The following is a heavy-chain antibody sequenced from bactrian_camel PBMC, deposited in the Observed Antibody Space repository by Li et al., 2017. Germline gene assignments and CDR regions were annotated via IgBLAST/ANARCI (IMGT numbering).Heavy chain of an antibody. CDR1: GYTY. J-gene: IGHJ4*01. V-gene: IGHV3S40*01. Sequence: DVQLVESGGGSVQAGGSLRLSCPASGYTYMGWYRQVPGKEREGVAVIDSASASKNYAASVKGRFTISQDNAKRTVYLRMNALKPEDSAMYYCVAASRPVGGNCPIFVSSNAWGQGTQVTVS. D-gene: IGHD7*01. CDR2: IDSASASK. CDR3: VAASRPVGGNCPIFVSSNA.